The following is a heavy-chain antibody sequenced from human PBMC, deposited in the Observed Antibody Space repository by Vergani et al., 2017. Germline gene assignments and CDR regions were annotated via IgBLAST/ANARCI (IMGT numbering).Heavy chain of an antibody. J-gene: IGHJ4*02. CDR1: GFTFSSYG. D-gene: IGHD5-24*01. CDR2: IWYDGSNK. V-gene: IGHV3-33*01. Sequence: QVQLVQSGGGVVQPGRSLRLSCAASGFTFSSYGMHWVRQAPGKGLEWVAVIWYDGSNKYYADSVKGRFTISRDNSKNTLYLQMNSLRAEDTAVYYCARDQGGYNPGYYFDYWGQGTLVTVSS. CDR3: ARDQGGYNPGYYFDY.